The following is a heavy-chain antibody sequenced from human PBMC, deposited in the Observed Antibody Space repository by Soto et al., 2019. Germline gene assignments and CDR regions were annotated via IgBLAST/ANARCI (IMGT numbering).Heavy chain of an antibody. CDR3: ARYAAEVTTFFDQ. Sequence: GSLRLSCAASGFIFNDYYMSWIRQAPGKGLEWLSNISGSSGSKKYADAGKGRFTISRDNAKKSLYLEMHSLRAEDTAMYYCARYAAEVTTFFDQWGQGTLVTVSS. CDR2: ISGSSGSK. V-gene: IGHV3-11*06. CDR1: GFIFNDYY. D-gene: IGHD4-17*01. J-gene: IGHJ4*02.